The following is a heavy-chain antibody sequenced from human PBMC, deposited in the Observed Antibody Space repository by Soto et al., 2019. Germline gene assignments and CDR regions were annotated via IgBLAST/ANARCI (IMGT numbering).Heavy chain of an antibody. J-gene: IGHJ5*02. D-gene: IGHD1-7*01. Sequence: SETLSLTCTVSGGSISSYYWSWIRQPPGKGLEWIGYIYYSGSTNYNPSLKSRVTISVDTSKNQFSLKLSSVTAADTAVYYCARDGTGYNWFDPWGQGTLVTVSS. CDR3: ARDGTGYNWFDP. CDR2: IYYSGST. V-gene: IGHV4-59*01. CDR1: GGSISSYY.